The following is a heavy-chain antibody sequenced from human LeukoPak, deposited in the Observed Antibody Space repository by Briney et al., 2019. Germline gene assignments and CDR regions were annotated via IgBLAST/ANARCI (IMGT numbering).Heavy chain of an antibody. V-gene: IGHV3-23*01. CDR2: ISGSGGST. D-gene: IGHD3-3*01. CDR3: AKGRSAGVLRFLEWYY. CDR1: GFTFSSYA. J-gene: IGHJ4*02. Sequence: GGSLRLSCAASGFTFSSYAMSWVRQAPGKGLEWVSAISGSGGSTYYADSVKGRFTISRDNSKNTLYLQMNSLRAEDTAVYYCAKGRSAGVLRFLEWYYWGQGTLVTVSS.